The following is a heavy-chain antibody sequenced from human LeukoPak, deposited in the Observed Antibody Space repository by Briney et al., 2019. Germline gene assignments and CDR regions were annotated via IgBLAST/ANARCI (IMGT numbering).Heavy chain of an antibody. J-gene: IGHJ4*02. CDR3: AKDCGSGWYQLPD. Sequence: GGSLRLSCAASGFTFGGYAMHWVRQAPGKGLEWVSGISWNSGSIGYADSVKGRFTVSRDNAKNSLYLQMNSLRAEDAALYYCAKDCGSGWYQLPDWGQGTLVTVSS. CDR2: ISWNSGSI. D-gene: IGHD6-19*01. V-gene: IGHV3-9*01. CDR1: GFTFGGYA.